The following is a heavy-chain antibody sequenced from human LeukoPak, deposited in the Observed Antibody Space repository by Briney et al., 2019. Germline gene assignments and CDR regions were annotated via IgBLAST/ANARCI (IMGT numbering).Heavy chain of an antibody. CDR3: APGRTVTTYGFDY. V-gene: IGHV3-23*01. D-gene: IGHD4-17*01. Sequence: GGSLRLSCAASGFTFSNYGMSWVRPAPGKGLEWVSAISSTSGSTFYTDSVKGRFTISRDNSKSTLYLQMNSLRAEDTAVYYCAPGRTVTTYGFDYWGQGILVTVSS. CDR1: GFTFSNYG. CDR2: ISSTSGST. J-gene: IGHJ4*02.